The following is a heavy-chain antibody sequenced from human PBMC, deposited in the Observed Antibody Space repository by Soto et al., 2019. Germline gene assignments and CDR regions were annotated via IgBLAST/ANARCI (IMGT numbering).Heavy chain of an antibody. CDR1: GGTFSSYA. D-gene: IGHD6-13*01. CDR2: IIPIFGTA. Sequence: QVQLVQSGAEVKKPGSSVKVSCKASGGTFSSYAISWVRQAPGQGLEWMGGIIPIFGTANYAQKFQGRVTITADESTSTAYRELSSLRSEDTAVYYCARGRAAAGRRRHYYYYGMDVWGQGTTVTVSS. CDR3: ARGRAAAGRRRHYYYYGMDV. J-gene: IGHJ6*02. V-gene: IGHV1-69*01.